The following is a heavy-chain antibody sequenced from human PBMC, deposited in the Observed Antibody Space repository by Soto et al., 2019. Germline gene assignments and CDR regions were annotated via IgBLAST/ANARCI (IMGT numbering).Heavy chain of an antibody. D-gene: IGHD3-9*01. CDR2: ISSDGRNK. CDR3: AKEGDFYDISTGYFGSKAYFDH. CDR1: GFTLTSYG. Sequence: GGSLRLSCAASGFTLTSYGMHWVRQAPGKGLEWVAVISSDGRNKYYSDSVEGRFTISRDVSKNTVFLHMDSLSAEDTAVYYCAKEGDFYDISTGYFGSKAYFDHWGQGTLVTVSS. V-gene: IGHV3-30*18. J-gene: IGHJ4*02.